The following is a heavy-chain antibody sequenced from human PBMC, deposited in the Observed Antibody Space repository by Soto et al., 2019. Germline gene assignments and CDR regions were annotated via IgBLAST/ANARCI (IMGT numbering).Heavy chain of an antibody. V-gene: IGHV3-30*18. CDR3: AKRGQVGATPTWFDP. CDR2: ISYDGSNK. Sequence: PGGSLRLSCAASGFTFSSYGMHWVRQAPGKGLEWVAVISYDGSNKYYADSVKGRFTISRDNSKNALYLQMNSLRAEDTAVYYCAKRGQVGATPTWFDPWGQGTLVTVSS. D-gene: IGHD1-26*01. J-gene: IGHJ5*02. CDR1: GFTFSSYG.